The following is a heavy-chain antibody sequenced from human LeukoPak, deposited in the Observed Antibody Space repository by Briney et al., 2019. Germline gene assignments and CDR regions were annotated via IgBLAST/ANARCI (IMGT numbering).Heavy chain of an antibody. CDR3: ARDQNYYDTNTYYGIDC. V-gene: IGHV1-2*02. Sequence: ASVKVSCKTSGYTFTGHYIHWVRQAPGQGLQWVGWVNANNGATHCAQKLQDRVTMTRDTSISTAYMELSRLTSDDTAVYYCARDQNYYDTNTYYGIDCWGKGTLVTVSS. J-gene: IGHJ4*02. D-gene: IGHD3-22*01. CDR2: VNANNGAT. CDR1: GYTFTGHY.